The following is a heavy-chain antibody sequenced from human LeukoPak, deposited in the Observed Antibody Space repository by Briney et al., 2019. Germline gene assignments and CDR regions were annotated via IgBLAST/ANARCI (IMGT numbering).Heavy chain of an antibody. CDR2: INHSGST. CDR1: GGSFSGYY. J-gene: IGHJ4*02. V-gene: IGHV4-34*01. D-gene: IGHD2-15*01. CDR3: ASDPDCSGGSCHTGFIDY. Sequence: PSETLSLTCAVYGGSFSGYYWSWIRQPPGKGQEWIGEINHSGSTNYNPSLKSRVTISVDTSKNQFSLKLSSVTAADTAVYYCASDPDCSGGSCHTGFIDYWGQGTLVTVSS.